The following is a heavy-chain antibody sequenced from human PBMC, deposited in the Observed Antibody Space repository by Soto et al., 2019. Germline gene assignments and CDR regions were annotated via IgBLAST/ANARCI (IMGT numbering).Heavy chain of an antibody. D-gene: IGHD1-7*01. V-gene: IGHV1-18*04. Sequence: QLVQSGAEVKKPGASVKVSCKASGYTFTTSGFNWVRQAPGQGLEWMGWISAKSGNTNYAQKLQVRVTMTTDTSTSTDYMELKSLTSDNTAIYYCTRAGASDWNYVSTSSWGQGTLVTVSS. CDR1: GYTFTTSG. CDR3: TRAGASDWNYVSTSS. J-gene: IGHJ4*02. CDR2: ISAKSGNT.